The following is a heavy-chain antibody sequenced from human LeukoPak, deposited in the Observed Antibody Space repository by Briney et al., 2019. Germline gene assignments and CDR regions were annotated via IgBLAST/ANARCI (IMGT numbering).Heavy chain of an antibody. J-gene: IGHJ4*02. CDR2: IKQDGSEK. V-gene: IGHV3-7*01. Sequence: GGSLRLSCASSGFTFSSYWMSWVRQAPGKGLEWVANIKQDGSEKYFVDSVKGRFTISRDNAKNSLYLQMNSLRAEDTAVYYCARECIVATIMDYWGQGTLVTVSS. CDR1: GFTFSSYW. D-gene: IGHD5-12*01. CDR3: ARECIVATIMDY.